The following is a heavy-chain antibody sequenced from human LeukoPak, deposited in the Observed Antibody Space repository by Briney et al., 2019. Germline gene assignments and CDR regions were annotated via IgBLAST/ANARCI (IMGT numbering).Heavy chain of an antibody. CDR3: ARDHWNYHYFDY. Sequence: SETLSLTCAVYGGSFSGYYWSWIRQPPGKGLEWIGEINHSGSTNYNPSLKSRGTISVDTSKNQFSLKLSSVTAADTAVYYCARDHWNYHYFDYWGQGTLVTVSS. CDR2: INHSGST. J-gene: IGHJ4*02. D-gene: IGHD1-7*01. V-gene: IGHV4-34*01. CDR1: GGSFSGYY.